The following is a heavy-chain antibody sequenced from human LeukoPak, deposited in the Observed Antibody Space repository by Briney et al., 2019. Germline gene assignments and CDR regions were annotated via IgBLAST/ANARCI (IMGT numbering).Heavy chain of an antibody. V-gene: IGHV3-7*01. CDR1: GFTFSGYW. CDR2: IMKDGGTR. J-gene: IGHJ1*01. CDR3: ARVAAGIGYFQH. Sequence: GGSLRLSCVASGFTFSGYWMSWVRQAPGKGLEGPANIMKDGGTRKYVDSVKGRFTISRDKSKNSLYLQMNSLRAEDTAVYYCARVAAGIGYFQHWGQGTLVTVSS. D-gene: IGHD6-13*01.